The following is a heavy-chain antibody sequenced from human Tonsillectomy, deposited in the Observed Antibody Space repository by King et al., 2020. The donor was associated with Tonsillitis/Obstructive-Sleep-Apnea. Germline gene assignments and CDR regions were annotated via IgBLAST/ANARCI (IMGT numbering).Heavy chain of an antibody. Sequence: VQLQQWGAGLLKPSETLSLTCAVYGGSFSGSYWSWIRQPPGKGLEWIGEINHSGSTNYNPSLKSRVTISVDTSKNQFSLKLSSVPAADTAVYYCARGDIVVVVAARDYYYYMDVWGKGTTVTVSS. D-gene: IGHD2-15*01. CDR2: INHSGST. CDR1: GGSFSGSY. J-gene: IGHJ6*03. V-gene: IGHV4-34*01. CDR3: ARGDIVVVVAARDYYYYMDV.